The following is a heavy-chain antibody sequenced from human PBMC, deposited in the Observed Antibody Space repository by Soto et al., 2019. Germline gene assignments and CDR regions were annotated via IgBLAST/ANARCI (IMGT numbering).Heavy chain of an antibody. CDR1: GGTFSSYA. Sequence: QVQLVQSGAEVKKPGSSVKVSCKASGGTFSSYAISWVRQAPGQGLEWMGGIIPIFGTANYAQKFQGRVTSTADESTSTAYMELSSLRSEDTAVYYCARVGYCSSTSCHHTPYYYYGMDVWGQGTTVTVSS. V-gene: IGHV1-69*01. D-gene: IGHD2-2*01. CDR3: ARVGYCSSTSCHHTPYYYYGMDV. CDR2: IIPIFGTA. J-gene: IGHJ6*02.